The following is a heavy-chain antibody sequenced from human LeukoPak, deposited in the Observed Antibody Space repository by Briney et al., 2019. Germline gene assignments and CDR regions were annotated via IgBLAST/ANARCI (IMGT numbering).Heavy chain of an antibody. V-gene: IGHV1-2*02. CDR2: INPNSGGT. J-gene: IGHJ4*02. Sequence: ASVKVSCKASGYTFTGYYMHWVRQAPGQGLEWMGWINPNSGGTNYAQKFQGRVTMTRDTSISTAYMELSRLRPDDTAVYYCARGPNFWSGYYLDWGQGTLVTVSS. CDR3: ARGPNFWSGYYLD. D-gene: IGHD3-3*01. CDR1: GYTFTGYY.